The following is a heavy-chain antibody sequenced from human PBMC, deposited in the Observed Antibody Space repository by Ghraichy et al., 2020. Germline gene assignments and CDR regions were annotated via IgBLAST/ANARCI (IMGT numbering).Heavy chain of an antibody. CDR1: GFTFSSYA. CDR2: ISYDGSNK. D-gene: IGHD1-26*01. CDR3: ARSYAPYSGTQGVGGY. V-gene: IGHV3-30-3*01. J-gene: IGHJ4*02. Sequence: LSLTCAASGFTFSSYAMHWVRQAPGKGLEWVAVISYDGSNKYYADSVKGRFTISRDNSKNTLYLQMNSLRAEDTAVYYCARSYAPYSGTQGVGGYWGQGTLVTVSS.